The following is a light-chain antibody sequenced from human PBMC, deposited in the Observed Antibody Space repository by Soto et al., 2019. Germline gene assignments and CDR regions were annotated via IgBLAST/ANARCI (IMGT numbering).Light chain of an antibody. CDR3: QQSDDPPYT. CDR2: AAS. Sequence: DIQMTQSPSSLSASVGDRVTITCLASQTLGSYLSWYQQKTGRAHRLLIYAASSLEGGVPARFSGSGSGTAFTLTISSLQPEDFATYYCQQSDDPPYTFGQGNRVEIK. V-gene: IGKV1-39*01. CDR1: QTLGSY. J-gene: IGKJ2*01.